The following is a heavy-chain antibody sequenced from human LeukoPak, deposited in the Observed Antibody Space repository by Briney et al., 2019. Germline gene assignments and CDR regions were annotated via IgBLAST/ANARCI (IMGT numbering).Heavy chain of an antibody. V-gene: IGHV3-74*01. CDR2: INSDGSST. CDR3: ARDPRVTDYGSGSYYNVDFDY. CDR1: GFTFSSYW. Sequence: GGSLRLSCEASGFTFSSYWMHWVRQAPGKGLVWVSRINSDGSSTSYADSVKGRFTISRDNAKNTLYLQMNSLRAEDTAVYYCARDPRVTDYGSGSYYNVDFDYWGQGTLVTVSS. J-gene: IGHJ4*02. D-gene: IGHD3-10*01.